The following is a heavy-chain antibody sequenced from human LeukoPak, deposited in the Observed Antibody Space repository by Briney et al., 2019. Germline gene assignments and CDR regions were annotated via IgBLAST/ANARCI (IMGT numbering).Heavy chain of an antibody. CDR1: GFTFSDYY. Sequence: GGSLRLSCAASGFTFSDYYMSWIRQAPGKGLEWVSYISSSSSTIYYADSVKGRFTISRDNAKNSLYLQMNSPRAEDTAVYYCARDPVVINSGGWFDPWGQGTLVTVSS. CDR2: ISSSSSTI. V-gene: IGHV3-11*01. CDR3: ARDPVVINSGGWFDP. J-gene: IGHJ5*02. D-gene: IGHD3-22*01.